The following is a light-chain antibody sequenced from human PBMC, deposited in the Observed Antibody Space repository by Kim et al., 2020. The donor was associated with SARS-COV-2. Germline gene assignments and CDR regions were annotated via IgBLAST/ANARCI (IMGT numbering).Light chain of an antibody. CDR2: YSR. V-gene: IGLV3-21*01. CDR1: THGDQS. CDR3: QAWDSRSAQVV. J-gene: IGLJ3*02. Sequence: PGKTATITCAVNTHGDQSVYWYQQKPGQAPVLGIYYSRDRPSQIPERFSGSNSGNTATLTVERVEAGDEADYFCQAWDSRSAQVVFGGGTKLTVL.